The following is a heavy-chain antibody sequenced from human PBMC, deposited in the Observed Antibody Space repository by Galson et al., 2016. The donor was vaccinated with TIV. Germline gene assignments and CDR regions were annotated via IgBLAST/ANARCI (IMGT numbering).Heavy chain of an antibody. CDR1: GYSFNNYW. Sequence: QSGAEVKKPGESLKISCKGSGYSFNNYWIVWVRQMPGKGLEWMGNIYPGDSDTNYSPSFQGQVTISADRSIATATLQWNSQRASATAMNYFARSFVGGVYYPRHLENWGQGSRVPVSS. J-gene: IGHJ4*02. V-gene: IGHV5-51*03. CDR3: ARSFVGGVYYPRHLEN. D-gene: IGHD3-3*01. CDR2: IYPGDSDT.